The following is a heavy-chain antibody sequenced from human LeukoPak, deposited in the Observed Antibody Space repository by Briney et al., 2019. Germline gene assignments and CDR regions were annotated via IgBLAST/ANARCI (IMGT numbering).Heavy chain of an antibody. V-gene: IGHV3-23*01. CDR2: ISGSGGSP. D-gene: IGHD6-19*01. CDR3: AKDPSGWYYFDY. J-gene: IGHJ4*02. Sequence: GGSLRLSCAASGFTFSSYAMSWVRQAPGKGLEWVSAISGSGGSPYYADSVKGRFTISRDNSKNTLYLQMNSLRAEDMAVYYCAKDPSGWYYFDYWGQGTLVTVSS. CDR1: GFTFSSYA.